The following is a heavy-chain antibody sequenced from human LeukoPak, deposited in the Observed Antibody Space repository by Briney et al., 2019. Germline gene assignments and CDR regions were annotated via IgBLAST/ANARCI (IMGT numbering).Heavy chain of an antibody. CDR1: GYTFTSYY. Sequence: GASVKVSCKASGYTFTSYYMHWVRQAPGQGLEWMGIINPSGGSTSYAQKFQGRVTMTRDTSISTAYMELSRLRSDDTAVYYCARTERGAAAASDYWGQGTLVTVSS. V-gene: IGHV1-46*01. CDR2: INPSGGST. J-gene: IGHJ4*02. CDR3: ARTERGAAAASDY. D-gene: IGHD6-13*01.